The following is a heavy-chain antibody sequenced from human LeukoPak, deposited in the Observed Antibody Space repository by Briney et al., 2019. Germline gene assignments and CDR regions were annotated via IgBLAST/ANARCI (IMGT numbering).Heavy chain of an antibody. V-gene: IGHV4-59*12. J-gene: IGHJ4*02. D-gene: IGHD5-18*01. CDR2: IDHTGST. Sequence: PSETLSLTCTVSDDSITIYYWTWIRQPPGKGLEWIGYIDHTGSTNYNPSLNSRVTISRDTSKNHFSLELSSVTAADTAMYYCARVSPPGYGILEKWGQGTLVTVSS. CDR1: DDSITIYY. CDR3: ARVSPPGYGILEK.